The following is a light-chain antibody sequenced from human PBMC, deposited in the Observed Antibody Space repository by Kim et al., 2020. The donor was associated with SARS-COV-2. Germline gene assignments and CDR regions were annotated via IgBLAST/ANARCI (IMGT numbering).Light chain of an antibody. CDR1: QSVSSY. Sequence: EIVLTQSPATLSLSPGERATLSCRATQSVSSYLAWYQQKPGQAPRLLIYDASTRATGIPARFSGSGSGTDFTLTISNLEPEDFAVYYCQQRYNWPRTFGQGTKVE. J-gene: IGKJ1*01. CDR2: DAS. CDR3: QQRYNWPRT. V-gene: IGKV3-11*01.